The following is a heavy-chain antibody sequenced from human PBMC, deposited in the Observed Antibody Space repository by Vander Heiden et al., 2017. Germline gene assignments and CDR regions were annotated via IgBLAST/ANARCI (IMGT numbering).Heavy chain of an antibody. Sequence: QLHLPVSGPGLVTPSETLSLTCAVSGGSMRDRSTYCGWIPHPPGQDLEGIGNIYYSGSIYLNQSLKSRVALFVDTSRDQFSLKVTSVTAADTAVYYCARMYCSGGDCYSKYYYGMDVWGQGTTVIVSS. CDR1: GGSMRDRSTY. CDR3: ARMYCSGGDCYSKYYYGMDV. D-gene: IGHD2-21*02. CDR2: IYYSGSI. J-gene: IGHJ6*02. V-gene: IGHV4-39*01.